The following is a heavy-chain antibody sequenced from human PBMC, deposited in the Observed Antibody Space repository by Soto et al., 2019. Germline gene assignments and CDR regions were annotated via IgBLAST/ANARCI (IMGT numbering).Heavy chain of an antibody. CDR2: IIPILGIA. CDR3: ASSDIVVVPAVRFDY. Sequence: QVQLVQSGAEVKKPGSSVKVSCKASGGTFSSYTISWVRQAPGQGLEWMGRIIPILGIANYAQKFQGRVTITADKSTSTAYMELSSLRSEDTAVYYCASSDIVVVPAVRFDYWGQGTLVTVSS. V-gene: IGHV1-69*02. D-gene: IGHD2-2*01. J-gene: IGHJ4*02. CDR1: GGTFSSYT.